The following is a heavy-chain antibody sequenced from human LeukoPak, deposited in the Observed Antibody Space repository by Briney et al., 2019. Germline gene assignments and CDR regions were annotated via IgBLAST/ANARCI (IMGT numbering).Heavy chain of an antibody. V-gene: IGHV3-21*01. Sequence: GGSLRLSCAASGFTFSSYSMNWVRQAPGKGLEWVSSISSSSSYIYYADSVKGRFTISRDNAKNSLYLQMNSLRAEDTAVYYCARDHLGAMVRGVYVWGQGTTVTVSS. CDR3: ARDHLGAMVRGVYV. J-gene: IGHJ6*02. CDR1: GFTFSSYS. D-gene: IGHD3-10*01. CDR2: ISSSSSYI.